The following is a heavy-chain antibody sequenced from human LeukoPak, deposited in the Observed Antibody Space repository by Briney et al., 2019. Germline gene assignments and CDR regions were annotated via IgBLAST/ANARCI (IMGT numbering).Heavy chain of an antibody. Sequence: SETLSLTCAVYGGSFSGYYWSWIRQPPGKGLEWIGEINHSGSTNYNPSLKSRVTISVDTSKNQFSLKLSSVTAADTAVYYCARGRAARHYYYYYYMDVWGKGTTVTVS. V-gene: IGHV4-34*01. CDR3: ARGRAARHYYYYYYMDV. J-gene: IGHJ6*03. CDR2: INHSGST. CDR1: GGSFSGYY. D-gene: IGHD6-6*01.